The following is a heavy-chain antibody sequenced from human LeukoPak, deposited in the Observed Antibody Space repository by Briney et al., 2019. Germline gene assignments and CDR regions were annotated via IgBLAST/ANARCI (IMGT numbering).Heavy chain of an antibody. J-gene: IGHJ4*02. D-gene: IGHD2-15*01. V-gene: IGHV4-59*01. CDR1: GGSISNYY. Sequence: AETLSLTCIVSGGSISNYYWTWIRQPPGKGLEWIGYIYYSGSTNYNPSLKSRVTISVDTSKNQSSLKLSSVTAADTAVYYCARGYCSGGSCYAGPFDYWGQGTLVTVSS. CDR3: ARGYCSGGSCYAGPFDY. CDR2: IYYSGST.